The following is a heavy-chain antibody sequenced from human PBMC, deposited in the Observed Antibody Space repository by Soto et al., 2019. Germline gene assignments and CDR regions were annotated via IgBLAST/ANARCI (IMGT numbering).Heavy chain of an antibody. CDR2: IIPIFGTA. D-gene: IGHD6-6*01. J-gene: IGHJ6*02. CDR3: VRAEYSSSPPESYYYGMDV. CDR1: GGTFSSYA. Sequence: SVKVSCKASGGTFSSYAISWVRQAPGQGLEWMGGIIPIFGTANYAQKFQGRVTITADESTSTVYMELSSLRSEDTAVYYCVRAEYSSSPPESYYYGMDVWGQGTTVTVAS. V-gene: IGHV1-69*13.